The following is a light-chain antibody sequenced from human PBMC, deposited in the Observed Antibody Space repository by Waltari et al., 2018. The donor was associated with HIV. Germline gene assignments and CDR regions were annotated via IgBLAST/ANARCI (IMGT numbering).Light chain of an antibody. CDR2: EVY. CDR3: SSYSARGFVV. Sequence: HSALTQPASVSGSPGQSITISCTGPTSAISDFNFVSWYQPSPGRAPKLIIFEVYSRPSGISDRFSGSKSGVTASLTISALRAEDEADYFCSSYSARGFVVFGGGTKVTVL. J-gene: IGLJ3*02. V-gene: IGLV2-14*01. CDR1: TSAISDFNF.